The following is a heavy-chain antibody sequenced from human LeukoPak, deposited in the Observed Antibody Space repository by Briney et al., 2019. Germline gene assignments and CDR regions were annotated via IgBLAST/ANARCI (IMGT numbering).Heavy chain of an antibody. J-gene: IGHJ4*02. CDR1: GFPFSSYG. D-gene: IGHD4-17*01. CDR3: AREDYSDLYFDY. Sequence: PGGSLRLSCAASGFPFSSYGMHWVRQAPGKGLEWVSSISSSGAYMYYADSVKGRFTISRDNAKNSLYLQMSSLRAEDTAIYYCAREDYSDLYFDYWGQGTLVSVSS. CDR2: ISSSGAYM. V-gene: IGHV3-21*01.